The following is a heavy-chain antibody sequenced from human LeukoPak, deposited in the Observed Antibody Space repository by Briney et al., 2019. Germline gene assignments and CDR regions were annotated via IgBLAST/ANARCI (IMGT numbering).Heavy chain of an antibody. Sequence: SETLSLTCTVSGGSISSYYWSWIRQPPGKGLEWIGYIYYSGSTNYNPSLKSRVTISVDTSKNQFSLKLSSVTAADTAVYYCARHQPGSFVDYWGQGTLVTVSS. J-gene: IGHJ4*02. CDR1: GGSISSYY. D-gene: IGHD1-14*01. CDR2: IYYSGST. CDR3: ARHQPGSFVDY. V-gene: IGHV4-59*08.